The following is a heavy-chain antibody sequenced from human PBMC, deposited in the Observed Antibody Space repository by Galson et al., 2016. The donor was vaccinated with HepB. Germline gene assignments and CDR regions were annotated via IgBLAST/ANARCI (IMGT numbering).Heavy chain of an antibody. CDR1: GDSVSSNSAG. CDR2: TYYRSQWHF. V-gene: IGHV6-1*01. Sequence: CAISGDSVSSNSAGWYWIRQSPSRGLEWLGRTYYRSQWHFDYAESVKSRITINPDTSKNQFSLHPNSVTPEDTAIYYCARSYLLGRGFGSWGQGTLVTVSS. CDR3: ARSYLLGRGFGS. D-gene: IGHD7-27*01. J-gene: IGHJ4*02.